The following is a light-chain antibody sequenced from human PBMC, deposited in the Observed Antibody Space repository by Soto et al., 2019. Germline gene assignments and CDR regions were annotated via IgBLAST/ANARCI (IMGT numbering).Light chain of an antibody. Sequence: ALTQPASVSGSPGQSITISCTGTSSDVGGYNYVSWYQQHPGKAPKLMIYEVSNRPSGVSNRFSGSKSGNTASLTISGLQAEDEADYYCSSYTSSSTFVFGTGTKLTVL. J-gene: IGLJ1*01. CDR2: EVS. CDR1: SSDVGGYNY. CDR3: SSYTSSSTFV. V-gene: IGLV2-14*01.